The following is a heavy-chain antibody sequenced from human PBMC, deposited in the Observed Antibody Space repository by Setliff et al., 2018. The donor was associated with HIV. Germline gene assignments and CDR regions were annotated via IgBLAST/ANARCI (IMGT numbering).Heavy chain of an antibody. CDR3: AKDGIRGGAYPPYYFDY. J-gene: IGHJ4*01. D-gene: IGHD2-15*01. Sequence: GGSLRLSCAASGFTFNTYAMSWVRQAPGKGLEWVSVISGSGGSTFYADSVKGRFTISRDNSKNTLFLQMNRLRVEDTAVYYCAKDGIRGGAYPPYYFDYWGHGTLVTVSS. CDR1: GFTFNTYA. CDR2: ISGSGGST. V-gene: IGHV3-23*01.